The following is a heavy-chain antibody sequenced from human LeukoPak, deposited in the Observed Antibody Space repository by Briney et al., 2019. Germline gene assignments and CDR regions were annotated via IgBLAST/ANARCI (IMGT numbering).Heavy chain of an antibody. CDR3: VRAKLGGSGSYDY. CDR1: GGSISSSSYY. CDR2: IYYSGST. Sequence: SETLSLTCTVSGGSISSSSYYWGWIRQPPGKGLEWIGSIYYSGSTYYNPSLKSRVTISVDTSKNQFSLKLSSVTAADTAVYYCVRAKLGGSGSYDYWGQGTLVTVSS. V-gene: IGHV4-39*07. J-gene: IGHJ4*02. D-gene: IGHD3-10*01.